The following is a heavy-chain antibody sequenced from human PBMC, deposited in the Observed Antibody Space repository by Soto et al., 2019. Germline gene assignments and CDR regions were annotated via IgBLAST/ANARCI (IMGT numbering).Heavy chain of an antibody. CDR1: GFTVSSNY. CDR2: IYSGGST. D-gene: IGHD2-2*01. Sequence: GGSLRLSCAASGFTVSSNYMSWVRQAPGKGLEWVSVIYSGGSTYYADSVKGRFTISRDNSKNTLYLQMNSLRAEDTAVYYCAREDIVVVPAASHYGMDVWGKGTTVTVSS. J-gene: IGHJ6*04. CDR3: AREDIVVVPAASHYGMDV. V-gene: IGHV3-66*01.